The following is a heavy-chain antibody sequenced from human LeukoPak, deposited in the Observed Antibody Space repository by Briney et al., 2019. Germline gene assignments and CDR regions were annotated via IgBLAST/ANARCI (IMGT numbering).Heavy chain of an antibody. J-gene: IGHJ6*03. V-gene: IGHV4-39*07. D-gene: IGHD3-10*01. Sequence: SETLSLTCTVSGGSIRSSTDYWGWIRQPPGTELEWIGSIYYSGSTYYNPSLKSRVTISVDTSKNQFSVKLSSVTAADTAVYYCARGPRGYYYYMDVWGKGTTVTVSS. CDR2: IYYSGST. CDR1: GGSIRSSTDY. CDR3: ARGPRGYYYYMDV.